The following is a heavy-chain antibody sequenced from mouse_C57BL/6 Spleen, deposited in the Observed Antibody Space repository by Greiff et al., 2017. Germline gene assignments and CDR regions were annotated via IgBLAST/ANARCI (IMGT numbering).Heavy chain of an antibody. J-gene: IGHJ2*01. CDR1: GFNIKDYY. CDR2: IDPEDGET. V-gene: IGHV14-2*01. D-gene: IGHD1-1*01. CDR3: ASHQDYYGSSMYYFDY. Sequence: VQLKQSGAELVKPGASVKLSCTASGFNIKDYYMHWVKQRTEQGLEWIGRIDPEDGETKYAPKFQGKATRTADTSSNTAYLQLSSLTSEDTAVYFCASHQDYYGSSMYYFDYWGQGTTLTVSS.